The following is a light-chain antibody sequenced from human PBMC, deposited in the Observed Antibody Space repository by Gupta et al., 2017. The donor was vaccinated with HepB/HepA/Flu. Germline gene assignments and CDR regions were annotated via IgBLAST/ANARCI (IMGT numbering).Light chain of an antibody. Sequence: QSVLTQPPSASGTPGQRVTISCSGSSSNIGVNTVNWYQQLPGKAPKLLIYINNRRPSGVPDRFSGSKSGTSASLAISGLQSEDEADYYCAAWDDSLIGPVFGGGTKLTVL. J-gene: IGLJ3*02. CDR1: SSNIGVNT. CDR3: AAWDDSLIGPV. V-gene: IGLV1-44*01. CDR2: INN.